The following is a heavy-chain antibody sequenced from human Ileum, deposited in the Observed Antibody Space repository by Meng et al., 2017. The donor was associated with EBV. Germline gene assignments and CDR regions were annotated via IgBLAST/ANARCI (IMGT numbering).Heavy chain of an antibody. CDR1: GGSFSTQT. Sequence: VQLGQCGAVVKKPGPSVNVACKTSGGSFSTQTFSWVRQAPGQGLEWTGGLIAVFDKTKAAPRFQDRVTFTADESTSTAYMELSSLTFDDTAVYFCARGRRNEPLFDYWGQGTLVTVSS. D-gene: IGHD1-14*01. CDR3: ARGRRNEPLFDY. CDR2: LIAVFDKT. V-gene: IGHV1-69*01. J-gene: IGHJ4*02.